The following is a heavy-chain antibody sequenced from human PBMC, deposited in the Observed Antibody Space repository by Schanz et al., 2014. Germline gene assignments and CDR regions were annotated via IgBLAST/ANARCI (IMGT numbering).Heavy chain of an antibody. D-gene: IGHD1-26*01. Sequence: EVLLVESGGGLVTPGESLRLSCEASGFTLTSYALTWVRQAPGKGLAWVSAISGSGGSTYYADSVKGRFTISRDNSNHTLYLQMNSLRADDTAVYYCAKELYSGSHYGWFDPWGQGTLVTVSS. V-gene: IGHV3-23*04. CDR2: ISGSGGST. CDR1: GFTLTSYA. J-gene: IGHJ5*02. CDR3: AKELYSGSHYGWFDP.